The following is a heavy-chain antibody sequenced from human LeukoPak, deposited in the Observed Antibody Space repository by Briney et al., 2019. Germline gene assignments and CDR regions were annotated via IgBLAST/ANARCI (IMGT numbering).Heavy chain of an antibody. CDR1: GGSFSGYY. CDR3: ARGPGGIAAAGMYY. CDR2: INHSGST. J-gene: IGHJ4*02. Sequence: SETLSLTCAVYGGSFSGYYWSWIRQPPGKGLEWIGEINHSGSTNYNPSLKSRVTISVDTSKNQFSLKLSSVTAADTAVYYCARGPGGIAAAGMYYWGQGTLVTVSS. D-gene: IGHD6-13*01. V-gene: IGHV4-34*01.